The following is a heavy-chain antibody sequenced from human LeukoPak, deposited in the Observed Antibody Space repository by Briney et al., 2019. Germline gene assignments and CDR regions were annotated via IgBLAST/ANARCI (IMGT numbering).Heavy chain of an antibody. CDR3: AREDFGVDY. D-gene: IGHD3-10*01. CDR1: GFTFSNYY. CDR2: INRDGSDT. Sequence: GGSLRLSCAAPGFTFSNYYMNWVRQAPGKGLVWVSRINRDGSDTIYADSVKGRFTISRDNAKNTLFPQMNSLRAEDTAVYYCAREDFGVDYWGQGTLVTVSS. J-gene: IGHJ4*02. V-gene: IGHV3-74*01.